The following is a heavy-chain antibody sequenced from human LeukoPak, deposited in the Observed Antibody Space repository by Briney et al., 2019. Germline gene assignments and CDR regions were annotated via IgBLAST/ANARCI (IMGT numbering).Heavy chain of an antibody. Sequence: GGSLRLSCAASGFTFDDYGMSWVRQAPGKGLEWVSYISSSGSTIYYADSVKGRFTISRDNAKNSLYLQMNSLRAEDTAVYYCARVVVVTAMMDWFDPWGQGTLVTVSS. V-gene: IGHV3-48*04. CDR3: ARVVVVTAMMDWFDP. D-gene: IGHD2-21*02. J-gene: IGHJ5*02. CDR1: GFTFDDYG. CDR2: ISSSGSTI.